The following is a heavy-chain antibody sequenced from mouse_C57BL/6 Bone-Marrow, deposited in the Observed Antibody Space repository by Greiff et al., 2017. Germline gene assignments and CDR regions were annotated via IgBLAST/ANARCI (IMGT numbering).Heavy chain of an antibody. J-gene: IGHJ3*01. CDR2: IDPEDGDT. Sequence: VQLQQSGAELVRPGASVKLSCTASGFNITDYYMHWVKQRPEQGLEWIGRIDPEDGDTAYAPKFQGKATMTEDTSSNTAYLQLSSLTSEDTAVYYCTTRGGSGLGWFGYWGQGTLVTVSA. CDR3: TTRGGSGLGWFGY. V-gene: IGHV14-1*01. CDR1: GFNITDYY. D-gene: IGHD4-1*01.